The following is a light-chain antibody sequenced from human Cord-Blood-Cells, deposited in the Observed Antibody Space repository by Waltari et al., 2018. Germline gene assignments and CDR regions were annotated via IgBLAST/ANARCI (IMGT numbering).Light chain of an antibody. CDR3: QQSYSTPPT. V-gene: IGKV1-39*01. CDR2: AAS. J-gene: IGKJ4*01. Sequence: DIQMTQSPSSLSASVGDRVTITCRASQSISSYLNWYQQKPGKAPKLLISAASSLQSVVPSRFSCIGSGTDFTLTISSLQPEDFATYYCQQSYSTPPTFGGGTKVEIK. CDR1: QSISSY.